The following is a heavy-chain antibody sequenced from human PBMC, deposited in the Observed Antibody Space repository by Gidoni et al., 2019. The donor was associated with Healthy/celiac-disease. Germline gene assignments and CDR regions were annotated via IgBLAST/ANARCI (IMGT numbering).Heavy chain of an antibody. CDR3: AAIHSGSYSSKPRGPLGYFDY. CDR1: GFTFTSSA. Sequence: QMQLVQSGPEVKKPGTSVKVSCKASGFTFTSSAMQWVRQARGQRLEWIGWIVVRSGNTNYAQKFQERVTITRDMSTSTAYMELSSLRSEDTAVYYCAAIHSGSYSSKPRGPLGYFDYWGQGTLVTVSS. V-gene: IGHV1-58*02. J-gene: IGHJ4*02. D-gene: IGHD1-26*01. CDR2: IVVRSGNT.